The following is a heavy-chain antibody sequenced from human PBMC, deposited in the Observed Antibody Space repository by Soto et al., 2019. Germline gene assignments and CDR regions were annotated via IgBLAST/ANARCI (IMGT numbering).Heavy chain of an antibody. J-gene: IGHJ4*02. CDR1: GYAFTSYG. CDR3: ARVRRRGSCENDY. Sequence: ASLKVSCKSSGYAFTSYGIIWVRQAPGQGLEWMGWISAYNGNTNYAQKLQGRVTMTTDTSTSTAYMELRSLRSDDTAVYYCARVRRRGSCENDYWGQGTLVNVSS. D-gene: IGHD2-15*01. V-gene: IGHV1-18*01. CDR2: ISAYNGNT.